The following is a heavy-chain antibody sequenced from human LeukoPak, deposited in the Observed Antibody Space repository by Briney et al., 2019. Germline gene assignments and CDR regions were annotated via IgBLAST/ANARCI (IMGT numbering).Heavy chain of an antibody. CDR3: ARSRDSTYYYDSSGSWFDP. Sequence: SQTLSLTCTVSGGSISSGDYYWSWIRQPPGKGLEWIGYICDSGSTYYNPSLKSRVTISVDTSKNQFSLKLSSVTAADTAVYYCARSRDSTYYYDSSGSWFDPWGQGTLVTVSA. V-gene: IGHV4-30-4*01. J-gene: IGHJ5*02. CDR1: GGSISSGDYY. D-gene: IGHD3-22*01. CDR2: ICDSGST.